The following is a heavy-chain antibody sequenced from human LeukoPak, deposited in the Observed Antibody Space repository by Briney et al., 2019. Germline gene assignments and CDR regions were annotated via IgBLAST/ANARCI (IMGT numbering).Heavy chain of an antibody. CDR3: AIYGRVHYYFWSGYYRDEVLFVP. D-gene: IGHD3/OR15-3a*01. CDR2: INPSGGST. J-gene: IGHJ5*02. CDR1: GYTFTSYY. V-gene: IGHV1-46*03. Sequence: ASVKVACKASGYTFTSYYMHWVRQAPGQGLEWMGIINPSGGSTSYAQKFQGRVTMTRDTSTSTVYMELSSLRSEDTAVYYCAIYGRVHYYFWSGYYRDEVLFVPWGQGTLVTVSS.